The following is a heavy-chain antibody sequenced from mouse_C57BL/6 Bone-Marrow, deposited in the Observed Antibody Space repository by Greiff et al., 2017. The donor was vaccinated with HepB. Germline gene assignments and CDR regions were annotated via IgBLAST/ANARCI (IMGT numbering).Heavy chain of an antibody. J-gene: IGHJ3*01. D-gene: IGHD1-1*01. CDR1: GFNIKDDY. CDR3: TPYYYGSSGFAY. V-gene: IGHV14-4*01. Sequence: EVQLKESGAELVRPGASVKLSCTASGFNIKDDYMHWVKQRPEQGLEWIGWIDPENGDTEYASKFQGKATITADTSSNTAYLQLSSLTSEDTAVYYCTPYYYGSSGFAYWGQGTLVTVSA. CDR2: IDPENGDT.